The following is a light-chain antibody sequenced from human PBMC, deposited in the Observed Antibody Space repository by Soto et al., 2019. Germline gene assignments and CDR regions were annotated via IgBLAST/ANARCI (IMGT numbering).Light chain of an antibody. Sequence: EIVLSQSPGTLSLSPGERATLSCRASQSVISNYLAWYQKKPGQAPRLLIYGASSRATGIPDRFSGSASGTDFTLTISRLEPEDFAVYYCQQYGISPTFGQGTRLEI. CDR2: GAS. CDR3: QQYGISPT. CDR1: QSVISNY. V-gene: IGKV3-20*01. J-gene: IGKJ5*01.